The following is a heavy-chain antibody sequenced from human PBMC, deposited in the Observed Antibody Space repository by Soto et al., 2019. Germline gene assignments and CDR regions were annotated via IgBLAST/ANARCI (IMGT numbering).Heavy chain of an antibody. V-gene: IGHV1-2*02. J-gene: IGHJ6*02. Sequence: ASVKVSCKASGYTFTGYYMHWVRQAPGQGLEWMGWINPNSGGTNYAQKFQGRVTMTRDTSISTAYMELSRLRSDDTAVYYCARDGNTWIQLWLRGSYGMDVWGQGTMVTVSS. D-gene: IGHD5-18*01. CDR2: INPNSGGT. CDR1: GYTFTGYY. CDR3: ARDGNTWIQLWLRGSYGMDV.